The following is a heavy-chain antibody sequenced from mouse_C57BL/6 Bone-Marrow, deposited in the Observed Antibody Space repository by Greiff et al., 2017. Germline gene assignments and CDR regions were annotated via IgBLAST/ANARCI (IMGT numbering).Heavy chain of an antibody. CDR3: ARHERGAWFAY. J-gene: IGHJ3*01. CDR1: GYTFTSYG. Sequence: QVQLQQSGAELARPGASVKLSCKASGYTFTSYGISWVKQRTGQGLEWIGEIYPRSGNTYYNEKFKGKATLTADKSSSTVYMELSRLTSEDSAVYFCARHERGAWFAYWGQGTLVTVSA. V-gene: IGHV1-81*01. CDR2: IYPRSGNT.